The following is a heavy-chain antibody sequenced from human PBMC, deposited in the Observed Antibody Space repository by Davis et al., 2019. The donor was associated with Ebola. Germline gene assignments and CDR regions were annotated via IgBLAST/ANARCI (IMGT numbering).Heavy chain of an antibody. CDR3: ASGKDY. Sequence: GESLKISCAASGFTVSSNYMSWVRQAPGKGLEWVSVIYSGGSTYYADSLRGRFTISRDNSKNTLYLQMNSRRAEDTAVYYCASGKDYWGQGTLVTVSS. V-gene: IGHV3-53*01. J-gene: IGHJ4*02. CDR2: IYSGGST. CDR1: GFTVSSNY.